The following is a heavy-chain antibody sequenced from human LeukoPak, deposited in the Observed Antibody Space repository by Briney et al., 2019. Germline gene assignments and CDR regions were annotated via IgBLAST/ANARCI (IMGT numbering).Heavy chain of an antibody. V-gene: IGHV1-2*02. Sequence: GASVKVSCKTSGYSFTAYYIHWVRQAPGQGLELMGWINPNSGATNYAQKFQGRVTMTRDTSISTVYMDLNRLTSDGTAVYYCARVPGSFDYWGQGTLVTVSS. D-gene: IGHD3-10*01. CDR2: INPNSGAT. J-gene: IGHJ4*02. CDR1: GYSFTAYY. CDR3: ARVPGSFDY.